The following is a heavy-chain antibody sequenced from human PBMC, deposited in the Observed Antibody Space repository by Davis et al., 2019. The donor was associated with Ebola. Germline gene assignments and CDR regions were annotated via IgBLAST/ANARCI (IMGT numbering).Heavy chain of an antibody. J-gene: IGHJ4*02. D-gene: IGHD2-21*02. CDR3: RVWVTQLDY. CDR1: GFTFSGSA. CDR2: IRSKANSYAT. V-gene: IGHV3-73*01. Sequence: GGSLRLSCAASGFTFSGSAMHWVRQASGKGLEWVGRIRSKANSYATAYAASVKGRFTISRDDSKNTAYLQMNSLKTEDTAVYYCRVWVTQLDYWGQGTLVTVSS.